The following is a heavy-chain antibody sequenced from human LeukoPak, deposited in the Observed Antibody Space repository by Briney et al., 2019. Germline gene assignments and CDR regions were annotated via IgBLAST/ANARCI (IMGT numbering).Heavy chain of an antibody. CDR2: MNPNSGNT. J-gene: IGHJ6*03. V-gene: IGHV1-8*03. CDR1: GYTFTSYD. D-gene: IGHD6-19*01. Sequence: ASVKVSCKASGYTFTSYDIIWVRQATGQGLEWMGWMNPNSGNTGYAQKFQGRVTITRNTSISTAYMELSSLRSEDTAVYYCARGCFGQWLVPYYYYYYMDVWGKGTTVTVSS. CDR3: ARGCFGQWLVPYYYYYYMDV.